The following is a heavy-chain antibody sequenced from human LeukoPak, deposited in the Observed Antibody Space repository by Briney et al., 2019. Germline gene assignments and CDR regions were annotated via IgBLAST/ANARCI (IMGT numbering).Heavy chain of an antibody. D-gene: IGHD7-27*01. Sequence: SETLSLTCAVSGGSISSGGYSWSWIRQPPGKGLEWIGYIYHSGSTYYNPSLKSRVTVSVDRSKNQFSLKLSSVTAADTAVYYCARDYRTGIFDYWGQGTLVTVSS. CDR1: GGSISSGGYS. CDR2: IYHSGST. J-gene: IGHJ4*02. CDR3: ARDYRTGIFDY. V-gene: IGHV4-30-2*01.